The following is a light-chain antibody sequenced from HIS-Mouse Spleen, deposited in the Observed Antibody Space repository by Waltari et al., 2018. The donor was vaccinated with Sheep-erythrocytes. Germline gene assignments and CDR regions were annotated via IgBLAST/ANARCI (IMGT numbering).Light chain of an antibody. J-gene: IGLJ3*02. CDR2: EDS. CDR3: YSTDSSGNHWV. Sequence: SYELTQPPSVSVSPGPTARITCSGDALPKQYAYWYQQKSCQAPVLVIYEDSKRPSGIPERFSGSRSGTMATLTISGAQVEDDADYYCYSTDSSGNHWVFGGGTKLTVL. V-gene: IGLV3-10*01. CDR1: ALPKQY.